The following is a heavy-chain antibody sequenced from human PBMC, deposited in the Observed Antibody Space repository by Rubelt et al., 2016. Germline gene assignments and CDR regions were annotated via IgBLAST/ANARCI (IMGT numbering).Heavy chain of an antibody. V-gene: IGHV5-51*01. CDR3: ARLRADRPSDKAGDYIDS. J-gene: IGHJ4*02. CDR2: IYPGDSDT. CDR1: GYSFTSYW. Sequence: EVQLVQSGAEVKKPGESLKISCKGSGYSFTSYWIGWVRQMPGKGLEWMGIIYPGDSDTRYSPSFQGQVTISADKSISPAYLKWSSLKASDTAMYFCARLRADRPSDKAGDYIDSWGQGALVTVSS. D-gene: IGHD3-10*01.